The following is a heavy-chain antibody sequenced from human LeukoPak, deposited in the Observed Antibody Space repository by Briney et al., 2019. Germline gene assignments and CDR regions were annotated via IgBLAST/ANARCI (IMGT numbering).Heavy chain of an antibody. CDR1: GGSISSSSYY. D-gene: IGHD4-17*01. Sequence: SETLSLTCTVSGGSISSSSYYWGWIRQPPGKGLEWIGSIYYSGSTYYNPSLKSRVTISIDTSKNQISLKLSSVTAADTAIYYCARDSRSLGVTTVTRGFDYWGQGTLVTVSS. J-gene: IGHJ4*02. V-gene: IGHV4-39*07. CDR3: ARDSRSLGVTTVTRGFDY. CDR2: IYYSGST.